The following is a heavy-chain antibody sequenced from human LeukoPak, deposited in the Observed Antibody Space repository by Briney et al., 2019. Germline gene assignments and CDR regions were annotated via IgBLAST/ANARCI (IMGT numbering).Heavy chain of an antibody. J-gene: IGHJ4*02. CDR3: AREALSQYYFDY. Sequence: GASVKVSCKASGYTFTSYYMHWVRQAPGQGLEWMGIINPSGGSTSYAQKLQGRVTMTTDTSTSTAYMELRSLRSDDTAVYYCAREALSQYYFDYRGQGTLVTVSS. D-gene: IGHD3-3*02. V-gene: IGHV1-46*01. CDR2: INPSGGST. CDR1: GYTFTSYY.